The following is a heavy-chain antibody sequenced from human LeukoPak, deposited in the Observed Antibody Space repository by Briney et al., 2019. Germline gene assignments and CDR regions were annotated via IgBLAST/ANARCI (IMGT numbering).Heavy chain of an antibody. J-gene: IGHJ4*02. Sequence: GGSLRLSCAASGFTFSSYAMSWVRQAPGKGLEWVSAISGSGGSTYYADSVKGRFTISRDNSKNTLYLQMNSLRAEDTAVYYCAKDLLDEYDSGGYNDYWGQGTLVTVSS. D-gene: IGHD3-22*01. CDR2: ISGSGGST. CDR1: GFTFSSYA. CDR3: AKDLLDEYDSGGYNDY. V-gene: IGHV3-23*01.